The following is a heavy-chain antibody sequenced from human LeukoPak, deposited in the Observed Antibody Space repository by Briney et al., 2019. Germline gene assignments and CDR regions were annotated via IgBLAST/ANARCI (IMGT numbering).Heavy chain of an antibody. D-gene: IGHD6-19*01. CDR1: GFTFSSYA. CDR3: AKEGIAVAGTQDAFDI. V-gene: IGHV3-23*01. Sequence: GGSLRLSCAASGFTFSSYAMSWVRQAPGKGLEWASAISGSGGSTYYADSVKGRFTISRDNSKNTLYLQMNSLRAEDTAVYYCAKEGIAVAGTQDAFDIWGQGTMVTVSS. J-gene: IGHJ3*02. CDR2: ISGSGGST.